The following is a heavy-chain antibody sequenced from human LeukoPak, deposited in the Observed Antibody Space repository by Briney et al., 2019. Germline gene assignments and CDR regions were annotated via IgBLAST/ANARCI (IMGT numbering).Heavy chain of an antibody. D-gene: IGHD6-19*01. V-gene: IGHV4-59*01. CDR1: GGSISSYY. CDR3: AGDTLSGWPDYYYYGMDV. J-gene: IGHJ6*02. CDR2: IYYSGST. Sequence: SETLSLTCTVSGGSISSYYWSWIRQPPGKGLEWIGYIYYSGSTNYNPSLKSRVTISVDTSKNQFSLRLSSVTAADTAVYYCAGDTLSGWPDYYYYGMDVWGQGTTVTVSS.